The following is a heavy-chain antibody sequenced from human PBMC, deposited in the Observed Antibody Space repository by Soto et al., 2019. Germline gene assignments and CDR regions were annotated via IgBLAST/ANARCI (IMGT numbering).Heavy chain of an antibody. CDR1: GRSMISYY. Sequence: SETLSLTCNVSGRSMISYYWSWIRQPAGKGLEWIGRIYTGGNTNYNPSLKSRVTMSVDTSKSQFSLSLTSVTAADTAVYYCAREGDDRHFFFDSWGQGTLVTVSS. CDR3: AREGDDRHFFFDS. J-gene: IGHJ4*02. V-gene: IGHV4-4*07. CDR2: IYTGGNT. D-gene: IGHD3-3*02.